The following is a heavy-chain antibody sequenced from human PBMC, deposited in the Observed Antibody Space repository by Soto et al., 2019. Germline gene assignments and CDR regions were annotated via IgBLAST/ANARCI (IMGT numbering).Heavy chain of an antibody. CDR3: ARRITGTPPADGGS. CDR2: IRNIANSYTT. D-gene: IGHD1-7*01. CDR1: GFTFSDHY. J-gene: IGHJ5*02. V-gene: IGHV3-72*01. Sequence: EVQLVESGGDLVQPGGSLRLSCAVSGFTFSDHYMDCVRQAPGTGLECFVRIRNIANSYTTDYAASVKGRFTISRDDSKKSLYLQMHSLKTEDTAMYYCARRITGTPPADGGSWGQGTLVTVSS.